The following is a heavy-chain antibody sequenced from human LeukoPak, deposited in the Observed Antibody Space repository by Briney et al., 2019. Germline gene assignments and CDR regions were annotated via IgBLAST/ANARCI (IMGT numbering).Heavy chain of an antibody. J-gene: IGHJ3*02. CDR2: ISSSSSYI. V-gene: IGHV3-21*01. CDR3: ARDEWGDAFDI. Sequence: GGSLRLSCAASGFTFRSYSMNWVRQAPGKGLEWVSSISSSSSYIHSADSVRGRFTISRDNDKNSLFLQMNSLRAEDTAVYYCARDEWGDAFDIWGQGTMVTVFS. CDR1: GFTFRSYS. D-gene: IGHD1-26*01.